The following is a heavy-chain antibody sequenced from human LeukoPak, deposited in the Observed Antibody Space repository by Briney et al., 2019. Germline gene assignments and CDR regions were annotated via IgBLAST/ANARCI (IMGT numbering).Heavy chain of an antibody. CDR3: ARTDTAMVNIGMDV. D-gene: IGHD5-18*01. V-gene: IGHV1-2*02. CDR2: INPNCGGT. Sequence: ASVKVSCKASGYTFTGYYMHWVRQAPGQGLEWMGWINPNCGGTNYAQKFQGRVTMTRDTSISTAYMELSRLRSDDTAVYYCARTDTAMVNIGMDVWGQGTTVTVSS. J-gene: IGHJ6*02. CDR1: GYTFTGYY.